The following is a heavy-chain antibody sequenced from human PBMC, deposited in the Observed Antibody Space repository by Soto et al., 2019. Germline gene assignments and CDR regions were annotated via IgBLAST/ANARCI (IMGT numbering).Heavy chain of an antibody. V-gene: IGHV4-59*01. Sequence: PSETLSLTCTVSGGSISSYYWSWIRQPPGKGLEWIGYIYYSGTTNYNPSLKSRVTISVDTSKNQFSLKLSSVTTADTAVYYCARAAPVTYRYYYYGMDVWGQGTTVTVSS. CDR1: GGSISSYY. CDR2: IYYSGTT. J-gene: IGHJ6*02. CDR3: ARAAPVTYRYYYYGMDV. D-gene: IGHD3-16*01.